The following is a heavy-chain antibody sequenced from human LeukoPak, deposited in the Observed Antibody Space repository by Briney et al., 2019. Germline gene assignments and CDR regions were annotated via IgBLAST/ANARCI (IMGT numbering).Heavy chain of an antibody. CDR2: IRSKAYGGTT. V-gene: IGHV3-49*03. D-gene: IGHD2-15*01. CDR3: NVVVVAATTDV. Sequence: GGSLRLSCTASGFTFCDYAMSWFRQAPGKGLEWVGFIRSKAYGGTTEYAASVKGRFTISRDDSKSIAYLQMNSLKTEDTAVYYCNVVVVAATTDVWGKGTTVTVSS. J-gene: IGHJ6*04. CDR1: GFTFCDYA.